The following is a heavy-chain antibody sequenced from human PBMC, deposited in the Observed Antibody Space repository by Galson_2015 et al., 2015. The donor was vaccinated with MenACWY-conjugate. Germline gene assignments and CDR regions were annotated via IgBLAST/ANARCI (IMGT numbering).Heavy chain of an antibody. CDR2: INWNGDRT. V-gene: IGHV3-20*01. D-gene: IGHD6-19*01. J-gene: IGHJ3*02. CDR3: ARGVEQWLVRPSTHFDI. CDR1: GSTFDDHG. Sequence: SLRLSCAGSGSTFDDHGMYWVRQAPGKGLEWVSSINWNGDRTGYADSVKGRFTISRDNAKNSLYLQMNNLRAEDTAFYHRARGVEQWLVRPSTHFDIWGQGTLLTVSS.